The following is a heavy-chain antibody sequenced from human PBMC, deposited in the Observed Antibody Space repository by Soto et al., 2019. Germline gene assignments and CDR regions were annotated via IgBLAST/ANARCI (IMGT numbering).Heavy chain of an antibody. V-gene: IGHV4-4*02. J-gene: IGHJ6*02. CDR2: IYHNGST. CDR1: GGSISSSNW. CDR3: ARGGDIVLVPAAIPTYYYYGMDV. Sequence: PSETLSLTCAVSGGSISSSNWWSWVRQPPGKGLERIGEIYHNGSTNYNPSLKSRVTISVDKSKNQFYLKLSSVTAADTAVYYCARGGDIVLVPAAIPTYYYYGMDVWGQGTTVTVSS. D-gene: IGHD2-2*02.